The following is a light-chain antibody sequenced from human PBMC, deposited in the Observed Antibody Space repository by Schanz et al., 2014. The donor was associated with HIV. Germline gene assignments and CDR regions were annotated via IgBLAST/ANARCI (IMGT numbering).Light chain of an antibody. J-gene: IGLJ2*01. CDR3: SSYTTSSTLV. CDR2: DVD. Sequence: QSVLTQPASVSGSPGQSITISCTGTSSDIGGYNYVSWYQQHPGKAPKLILYDVDNRPAGVSNRFSGSKSGNTASLTISGLQAEDEADYYCSSYTTSSTLVFGGGTKLTVL. CDR1: SSDIGGYNY. V-gene: IGLV2-14*03.